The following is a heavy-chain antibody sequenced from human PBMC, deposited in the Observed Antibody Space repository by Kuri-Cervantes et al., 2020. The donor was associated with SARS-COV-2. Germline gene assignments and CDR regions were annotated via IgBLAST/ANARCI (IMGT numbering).Heavy chain of an antibody. J-gene: IGHJ4*02. CDR3: ARGGIGRIAARLVDY. V-gene: IGHV4-59*01. CDR1: GGSISSYY. CDR2: IYYSGST. D-gene: IGHD6-6*01. Sequence: GSLRLSCTVSGGSISSYYWSWIRQPPGKGLEWIGYIYYSGSTNYNPSLKSRVTISVDTSKNQFSLKLSSVTAADTAVYYCARGGIGRIAARLVDYWGQGTLVTVSS.